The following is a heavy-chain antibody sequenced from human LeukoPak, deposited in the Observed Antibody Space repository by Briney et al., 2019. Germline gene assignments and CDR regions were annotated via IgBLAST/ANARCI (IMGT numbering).Heavy chain of an antibody. Sequence: GGSLRLSCAASGFSFSSYAMSWVRQAPGKGLEWVSAISGSGAGTYFADSVKGRFTISRDNAKNSLYLQMNSLRAEDTAVYYCARGQDCSGGSCYLMYYYYYMDVWGKGTTVTVSS. V-gene: IGHV3-23*01. J-gene: IGHJ6*03. CDR1: GFSFSSYA. CDR2: ISGSGAGT. D-gene: IGHD2-15*01. CDR3: ARGQDCSGGSCYLMYYYYYMDV.